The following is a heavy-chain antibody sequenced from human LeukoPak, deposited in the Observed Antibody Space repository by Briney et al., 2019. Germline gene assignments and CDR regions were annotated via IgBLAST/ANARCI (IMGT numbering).Heavy chain of an antibody. CDR1: GFTFTTYW. V-gene: IGHV3-7*03. Sequence: GGSLRLSCAASGFTFTTYWMSWVRQAPGKGLEWVANIKQDGNEKYYVDSVKGRFTISRDSAKNSLYLQMNSLRDEDTAVYYCAARSGDLPYYLDYWGQGTLVTVSS. D-gene: IGHD3-16*02. J-gene: IGHJ4*02. CDR3: AARSGDLPYYLDY. CDR2: IKQDGNEK.